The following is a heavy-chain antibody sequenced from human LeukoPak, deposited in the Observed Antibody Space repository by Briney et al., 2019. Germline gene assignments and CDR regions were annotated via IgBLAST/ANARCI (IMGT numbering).Heavy chain of an antibody. CDR3: ARGWKYDNSGYFSGY. CDR1: GGSISRSAYY. J-gene: IGHJ4*02. Sequence: SETLSLTCTVSGGSISRSAYYWGWIRQPPGKGLEWIGTIYYSGSTYYNPSLKSRVTISVDTSKNQFSLKLSSVTAADTAVYYCARGWKYDNSGYFSGYWGQGTLVTVSS. V-gene: IGHV4-39*07. D-gene: IGHD3-22*01. CDR2: IYYSGST.